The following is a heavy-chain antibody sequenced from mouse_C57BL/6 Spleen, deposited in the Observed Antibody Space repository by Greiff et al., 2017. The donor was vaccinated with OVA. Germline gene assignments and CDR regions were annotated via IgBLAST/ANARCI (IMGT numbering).Heavy chain of an antibody. CDR1: GYTFTSYW. CDR2: IHPNSGST. V-gene: IGHV1-64*01. CDR3: ARGYGNYGANWYFDV. Sequence: QVQLQQPGAELVKPGASVKLSCKASGYTFTSYWMHWVKQRPGQGLEWIGMIHPNSGSTNYNEKFKSKATLTVDKSSSTAYMQLSSLTSEDSAVYYCARGYGNYGANWYFDVWGTGTTVTVSS. D-gene: IGHD2-1*01. J-gene: IGHJ1*03.